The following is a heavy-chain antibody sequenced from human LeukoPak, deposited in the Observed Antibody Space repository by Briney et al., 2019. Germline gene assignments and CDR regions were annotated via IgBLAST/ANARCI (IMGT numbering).Heavy chain of an antibody. Sequence: PGGSLRLSCAASGFTVSSNYMSWVRQAPGKGLEWVSAISGSGGSTYYADSVKGRFTISRDNSKKTLYLQMNSLRAEDTAVYYCAKSITVAGTVIWDYFDYWGQGTLVTVSS. V-gene: IGHV3-23*01. D-gene: IGHD6-19*01. CDR1: GFTVSSNY. J-gene: IGHJ4*02. CDR2: ISGSGGST. CDR3: AKSITVAGTVIWDYFDY.